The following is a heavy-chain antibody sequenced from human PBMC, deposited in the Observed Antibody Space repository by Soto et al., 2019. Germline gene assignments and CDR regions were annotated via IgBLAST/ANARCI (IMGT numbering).Heavy chain of an antibody. CDR2: ISGSGGST. J-gene: IGHJ6*03. Sequence: GGSLRLSCAASGFAFSSYAMSWVRQAPGKGLEWVSAISGSGGSTYYADSVKGRFTISRDNSKNTLYLQMNSLRAEDTAVYYCARAKDGGYGNYYYYYYMDVWGKGTTVTVSS. V-gene: IGHV3-23*01. CDR3: ARAKDGGYGNYYYYYYMDV. D-gene: IGHD1-1*01. CDR1: GFAFSSYA.